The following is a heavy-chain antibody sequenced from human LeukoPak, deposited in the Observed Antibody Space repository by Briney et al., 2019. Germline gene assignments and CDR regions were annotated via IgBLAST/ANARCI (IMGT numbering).Heavy chain of an antibody. V-gene: IGHV4-34*01. CDR3: ARGRQTNLWSGYYVPNPPFYFDY. CDR1: GGSFSGYY. CDR2: INHSGST. J-gene: IGHJ4*02. Sequence: PSETLSLTCAVYGGSFSGYYWSWIRQPPGKGLEWIGEINHSGSTNYNPSLKSRVTISVGTSKNQFSLKLSSVTAADTAVYYCARGRQTNLWSGYYVPNPPFYFDYWGQGTLVTVSS. D-gene: IGHD3-3*01.